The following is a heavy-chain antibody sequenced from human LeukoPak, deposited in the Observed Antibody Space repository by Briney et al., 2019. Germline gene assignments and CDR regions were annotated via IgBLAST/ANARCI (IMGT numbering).Heavy chain of an antibody. V-gene: IGHV3-30*18. CDR3: AKGPHSSSWYWYFDL. Sequence: GGSLRLSCAASGFTVSSNYMSWVRQAPGKGLEWVAVISYDGSNKYYADSVKGRFTISRDNSKNTLYLQMNSLRAEDTAVYYCAKGPHSSSWYWYFDLWGRGTLVTVSS. CDR1: GFTVSSNY. J-gene: IGHJ2*01. CDR2: ISYDGSNK. D-gene: IGHD6-13*01.